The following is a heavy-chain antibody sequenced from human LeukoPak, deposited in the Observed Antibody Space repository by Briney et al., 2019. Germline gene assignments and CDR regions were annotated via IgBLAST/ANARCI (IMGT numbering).Heavy chain of an antibody. J-gene: IGHJ4*02. Sequence: ASVKVSCKASGGTFSSYTISWVRQAPGQGLEWMGRIIPILGIANYAQKFQGRVTITADKSTSTAYMELSSLRSEDTAAYYCASGVGYYDSSGYYYSPIECWGQGTLVTVSS. D-gene: IGHD3-22*01. V-gene: IGHV1-69*02. CDR3: ASGVGYYDSSGYYYSPIEC. CDR2: IIPILGIA. CDR1: GGTFSSYT.